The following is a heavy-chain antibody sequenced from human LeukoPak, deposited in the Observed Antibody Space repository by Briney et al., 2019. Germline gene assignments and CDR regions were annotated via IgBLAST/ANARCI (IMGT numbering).Heavy chain of an antibody. J-gene: IGHJ6*02. D-gene: IGHD3-10*01. V-gene: IGHV3-48*01. CDR3: ARVQGGSGSYYNVFYYYYGMDV. CDR2: ISSSSSTI. CDR1: GFTFSSYS. Sequence: PGGSLRLSCAASGFTFSSYSINWVRQAPGKGLEWVSYISSSSSTIYYADSVKGRFTISRDNAKNSLYLQMNSLRAEDTAVYYCARVQGGSGSYYNVFYYYYGMDVWGQGSTVTVSS.